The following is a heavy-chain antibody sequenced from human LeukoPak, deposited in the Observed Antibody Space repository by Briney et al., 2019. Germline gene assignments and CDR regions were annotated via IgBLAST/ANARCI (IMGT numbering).Heavy chain of an antibody. V-gene: IGHV4-61*02. CDR2: VYSSGST. CDR3: ASQEYAFDI. Sequence: SETLSLTCTVSGGSISSGSYYWSWIRQPAGKGLEWIGRVYSSGSTNYNPSLKSRVTISVDTSKNQFSLKLSSVTAADTAVYYCASQEYAFDIWGQGTMVTVSS. J-gene: IGHJ3*02. D-gene: IGHD3-10*01. CDR1: GGSISSGSYY.